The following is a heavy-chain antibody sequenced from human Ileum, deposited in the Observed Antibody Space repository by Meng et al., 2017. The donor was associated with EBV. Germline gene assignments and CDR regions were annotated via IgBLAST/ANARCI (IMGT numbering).Heavy chain of an antibody. CDR1: SSTISCLCW. CDR3: AGNSEYVYAWRFDY. D-gene: IGHD5/OR15-5a*01. J-gene: IGHJ4*02. CDR2: IFHSWIT. Sequence: QLCSSAPRPSNASLPLSLTCAVSSSTISCLCWWTWVRQPPGKGLEWIGEIFHSWITNYNPSLKSRVTISVDKSKIQFSLKLSSVTAADTSVYYFAGNSEYVYAWRFDYWGQGTLVTVSS. V-gene: IGHV4-4*02.